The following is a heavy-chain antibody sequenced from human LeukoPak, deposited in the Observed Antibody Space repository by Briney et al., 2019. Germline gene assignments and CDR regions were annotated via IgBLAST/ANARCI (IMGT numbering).Heavy chain of an antibody. Sequence: VASVKVSCKASGGTFSSYAISWVRQAPGQGLEWMGRIIPIFGTANYAQKFQGRVMITTDESTSTAYMELSSLRSEDTAVYYCARDLEGLLFGGGDYDILGDWGQGTLVTVSS. CDR3: ARDLEGLLFGGGDYDILGD. J-gene: IGHJ4*02. CDR1: GGTFSSYA. V-gene: IGHV1-69*05. CDR2: IIPIFGTA. D-gene: IGHD3-9*01.